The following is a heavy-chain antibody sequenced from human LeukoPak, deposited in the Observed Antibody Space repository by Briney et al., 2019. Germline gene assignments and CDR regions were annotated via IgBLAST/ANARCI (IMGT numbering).Heavy chain of an antibody. D-gene: IGHD6-13*01. CDR3: ARVKDSSSWHYFDF. CDR1: GYTFTAYY. J-gene: IGHJ4*02. Sequence: ASVKVSCKGSGYTFTAYYIHWLRQAPGQGLEWMGWVNPFSGGTIPAQKFQDRVTMTKDTSINTAYMELSSLRSDDTAVYYCARVKDSSSWHYFDFWGQGTLVTVSS. V-gene: IGHV1-2*02. CDR2: VNPFSGGT.